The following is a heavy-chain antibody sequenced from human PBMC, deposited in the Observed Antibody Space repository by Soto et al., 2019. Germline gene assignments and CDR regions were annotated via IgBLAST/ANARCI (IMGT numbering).Heavy chain of an antibody. CDR2: IRSKAYGEAI. CDR1: GFTFGDYA. CDR3: TRGGIVATIGYAFDI. J-gene: IGHJ3*02. Sequence: GGSLRLSCTASGFTFGDYAMSWFRQAPGKGLEWVGLIRSKAYGEAIEYAASVKGRFTISKDESKSIAYLQMNSLESEDTAVYYCTRGGIVATIGYAFDIWGQGTMVTVSS. V-gene: IGHV3-49*03. D-gene: IGHD5-12*01.